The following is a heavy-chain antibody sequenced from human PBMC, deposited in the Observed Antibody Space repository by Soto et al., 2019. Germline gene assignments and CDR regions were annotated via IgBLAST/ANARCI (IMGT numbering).Heavy chain of an antibody. J-gene: IGHJ4*02. CDR1: GYTFSDYY. CDR3: AREPATAKPEGVDF. CDR2: INPNSGGT. Sequence: ASVKVSCKASGYTFSDYYIHWVRQAPGQGLEWMGWINPNSGGTKCAPKFQGGVTMTRDTSITTAYMELSRLRSGDTAVYYCAREPATAKPEGVDFWGQGTLVTVSS. D-gene: IGHD1-1*01. V-gene: IGHV1-2*02.